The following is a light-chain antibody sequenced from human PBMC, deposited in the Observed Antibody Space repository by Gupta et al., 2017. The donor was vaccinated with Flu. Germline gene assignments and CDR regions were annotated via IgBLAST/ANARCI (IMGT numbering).Light chain of an antibody. V-gene: IGKV3-15*01. J-gene: IGKJ1*01. CDR1: QSVSSN. CDR3: QQYNIWPPWT. Sequence: EIVLTQSPATLSLFPGERATLSCRASQSVSSNLAWYQQKPGQAPRLLIYGASTRATGIPARFSGSGSGKEFALTISSRQSEDFAVYYCQQYNIWPPWTFGQGTKVEIK. CDR2: GAS.